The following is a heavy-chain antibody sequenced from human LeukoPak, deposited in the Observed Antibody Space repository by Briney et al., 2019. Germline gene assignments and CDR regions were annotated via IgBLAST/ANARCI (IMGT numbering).Heavy chain of an antibody. D-gene: IGHD6-6*01. CDR2: INPNSGGT. CDR1: GYTFTGYY. V-gene: IGHV1-2*06. J-gene: IGHJ4*02. CDR3: ARDGSRGSSSSGVRYGY. Sequence: ASVKVSCKASGYTFTGYYMHWVRQAPGQGLEWMGRINPNSGGTNYAQKFQGRVTMTRDTSISTAYMELSRLRSDDTAVYYCARDGSRGSSSSGVRYGYWGQGTLATVSS.